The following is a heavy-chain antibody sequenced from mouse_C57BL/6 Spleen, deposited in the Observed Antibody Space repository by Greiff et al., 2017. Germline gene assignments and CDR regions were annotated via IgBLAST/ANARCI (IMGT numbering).Heavy chain of an antibody. CDR1: GYTFTSYW. CDR2: IDPSDSET. V-gene: IGHV1-52*01. J-gene: IGHJ2*01. D-gene: IGHD4-1*01. Sequence: QVQLQQPGAELVRPGSSVKLSCKASGYTFTSYWMHWVKPRPIQGLEWIGNIDPSDSETHYNQKFKDKATLTVDKSSSTAYMQLSSLTSEDSAVYYCARSGELGRDYWGQGTTLTVSS. CDR3: ARSGELGRDY.